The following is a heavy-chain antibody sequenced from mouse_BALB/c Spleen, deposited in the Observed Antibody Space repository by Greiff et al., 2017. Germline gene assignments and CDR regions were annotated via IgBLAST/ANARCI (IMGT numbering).Heavy chain of an antibody. CDR1: GYTFTSYW. J-gene: IGHJ3*01. D-gene: IGHD1-1*01. CDR2: INPSTGYT. Sequence: VQLQESGAELAKPGASVKMSCKASGYTFTSYWMHWVKQRPGQGLEWIGYINPSTGYTEYNQKFKDKATLTADKSSSTAYMQLSSLTSEDSAVYYCARRDYYGSSYPFAYWGQGTLVTVSA. CDR3: ARRDYYGSSYPFAY. V-gene: IGHV1-7*01.